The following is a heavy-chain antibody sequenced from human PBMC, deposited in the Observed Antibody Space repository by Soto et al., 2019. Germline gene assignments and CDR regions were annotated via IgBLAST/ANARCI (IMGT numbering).Heavy chain of an antibody. CDR3: ARGGFIGTTPDY. D-gene: IGHD1-7*01. Sequence: GESLKIACNASGYNFGGYWIGWVRQMPGKGLEWMGIIFPGDSDTRYSPSFQGQVTISADKSISTVYLQWRSLKASDTAIYFCARGGFIGTTPDYWGQATRVTVYS. J-gene: IGHJ4*02. CDR2: IFPGDSDT. CDR1: GYNFGGYW. V-gene: IGHV5-51*01.